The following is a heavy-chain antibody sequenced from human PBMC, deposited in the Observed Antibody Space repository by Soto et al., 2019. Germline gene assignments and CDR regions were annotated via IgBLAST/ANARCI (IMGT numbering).Heavy chain of an antibody. Sequence: QVQLVQSGAEVKKPGASVKVSCKASGYTFTSYDINWVRQATGQGLEWMGWMNPNSGNTGYAQKFQGRVTMTRNTSISTAYMELSSLRSEATAVYYCAIGRKDDFWSGYYPNYYYYYMDVWGKGTTVTVSS. CDR2: MNPNSGNT. CDR3: AIGRKDDFWSGYYPNYYYYYMDV. J-gene: IGHJ6*03. V-gene: IGHV1-8*01. D-gene: IGHD3-3*01. CDR1: GYTFTSYD.